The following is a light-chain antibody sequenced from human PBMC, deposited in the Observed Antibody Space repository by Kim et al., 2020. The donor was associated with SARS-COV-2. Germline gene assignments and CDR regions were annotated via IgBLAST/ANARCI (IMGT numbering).Light chain of an antibody. V-gene: IGKV3-15*01. J-gene: IGKJ1*01. CDR3: QQYNDWRT. CDR1: QSISNN. Sequence: EIVMTQPPATLSVSPGERATLPCRASQSISNNLAWYQQKPGQAPRLLIYAASTRATGIPARFSGSGSGTEFTLTISSLQSGDFGVYFCQQYNDWRTFGQGTKVDIK. CDR2: AAS.